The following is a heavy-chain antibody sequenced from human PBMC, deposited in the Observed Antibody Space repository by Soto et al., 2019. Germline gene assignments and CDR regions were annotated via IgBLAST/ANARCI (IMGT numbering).Heavy chain of an antibody. V-gene: IGHV3-21*01. CDR3: ASIRRGYSGYDLPFFDY. Sequence: EVQLVESGAGLVKPGGSLRLSCAASGFTFSSYSMNWVRQAPGKGLEWVSSISSSSSYIYYADSVKGRFTISRDNAKNSLYLQMNSLRAEDTAVYYCASIRRGYSGYDLPFFDYWGQGTLVTVSS. D-gene: IGHD5-12*01. J-gene: IGHJ4*02. CDR1: GFTFSSYS. CDR2: ISSSSSYI.